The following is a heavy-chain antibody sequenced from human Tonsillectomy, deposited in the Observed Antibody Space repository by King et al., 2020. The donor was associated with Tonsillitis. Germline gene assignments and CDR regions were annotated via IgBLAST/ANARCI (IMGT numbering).Heavy chain of an antibody. D-gene: IGHD4/OR15-4a*01. V-gene: IGHV3-11*01. CDR1: GFTFSDYF. CDR2: ISGSVRSI. CDR3: ARGRLGANSDYRYMDV. Sequence: VQLVESGGGLVKPGGSLRLSCAASGFTFSDYFMTWIRQAPGKGLGWVSFISGSVRSIDYADSVRGRFPITRDNTKNSLYLQMNSLRDEDTAGDFCARGRLGANSDYRYMDVWGKGTAVTVSS. J-gene: IGHJ6*03.